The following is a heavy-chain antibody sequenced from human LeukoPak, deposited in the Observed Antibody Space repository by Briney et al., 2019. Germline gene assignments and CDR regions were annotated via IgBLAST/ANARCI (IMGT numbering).Heavy chain of an antibody. CDR1: GGSFSGYY. J-gene: IGHJ4*02. V-gene: IGHV4-34*01. D-gene: IGHD1-26*01. Sequence: SETLSLTCAVYGGSFSGYYWSWIRQPPGKGLEWIGEINHSGSTNYNPSLKSRVTISVDTSKNQFSLKLSSVTAEDTAVYYCVRDIVGAFGYWGQGTLVTVFS. CDR3: VRDIVGAFGY. CDR2: INHSGST.